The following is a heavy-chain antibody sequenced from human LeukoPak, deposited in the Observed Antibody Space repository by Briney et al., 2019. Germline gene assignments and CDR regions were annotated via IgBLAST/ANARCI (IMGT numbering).Heavy chain of an antibody. CDR3: AKDPGDSAVAGTGY. CDR2: IQYDGTNK. V-gene: IGHV3-30*02. D-gene: IGHD6-19*01. CDR1: GFTFSSFG. J-gene: IGHJ4*02. Sequence: GGSLRLSCAASGFTFSSFGMHWVRQAPGKGLEWVTFIQYDGTNKYYADSVKGRFTISRDNSKNTLYLQMNSLRAEDTAVYYCAKDPGDSAVAGTGYWGQGTLVTVSS.